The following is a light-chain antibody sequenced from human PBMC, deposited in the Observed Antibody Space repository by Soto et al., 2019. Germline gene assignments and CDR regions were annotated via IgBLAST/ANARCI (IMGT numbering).Light chain of an antibody. CDR3: QSYDSSLTV. J-gene: IGLJ1*01. CDR1: SSNIGAGYD. Sequence: QSVLTQPPSVSGAPGQRVTISCSGSSSNIGAGYDVHWYQQLPGKAPKLLIYANNNRPSGVPDRFSGSKSVTSASLAIAGLQADDEADYYCQSYDSSLTVFGTGTKLTVL. V-gene: IGLV1-40*01. CDR2: ANN.